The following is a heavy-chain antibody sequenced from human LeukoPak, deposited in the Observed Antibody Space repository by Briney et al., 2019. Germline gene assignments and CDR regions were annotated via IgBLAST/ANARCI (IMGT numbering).Heavy chain of an antibody. CDR2: IGGSGGST. CDR1: GFTFSSYA. CDR3: AKLNYDFWSGSDY. Sequence: GGSLRLSCAASGFTFSSYAMSWVRQAPGKGLEWVSAIGGSGGSTYYADSVKGRFTISRDNSKNTLYLQMNSLRAEDTAVYYCAKLNYDFWSGSDYWGQGTLVTVSS. V-gene: IGHV3-23*01. D-gene: IGHD3-3*01. J-gene: IGHJ4*02.